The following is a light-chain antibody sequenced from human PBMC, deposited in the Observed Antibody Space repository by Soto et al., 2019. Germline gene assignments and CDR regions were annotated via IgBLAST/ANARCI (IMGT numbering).Light chain of an antibody. J-gene: IGLJ2*01. CDR1: SSNIGTNA. CDR3: AAWDDSLNGPA. Sequence: QSVLTQPPSASGTPGQRVTISCSGSSSNIGTNAVNWYQQVPGTAPNLLMYGRNQRPSGVPDRFSGSKSGTSASLAISGLQSEDEADYYCAAWDDSLNGPAFGGGTKLTVL. CDR2: GRN. V-gene: IGLV1-44*01.